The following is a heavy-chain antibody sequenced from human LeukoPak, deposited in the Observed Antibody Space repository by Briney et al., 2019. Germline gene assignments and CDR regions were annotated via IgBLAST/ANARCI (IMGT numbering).Heavy chain of an antibody. CDR2: IYYSGST. D-gene: IGHD4-17*01. CDR1: GGSISSYY. CDR3: ARGGDYVNPHYFDY. Sequence: SETLSLTCTVSGGSISSYYRSWIRQPPGKGLEWIGYIYYSGSTDYNPSLKSRVTISVDTSKNQFSLKLSSVTAADTAVYYCARGGDYVNPHYFDYWGQGTLVTVSS. V-gene: IGHV4-59*01. J-gene: IGHJ4*02.